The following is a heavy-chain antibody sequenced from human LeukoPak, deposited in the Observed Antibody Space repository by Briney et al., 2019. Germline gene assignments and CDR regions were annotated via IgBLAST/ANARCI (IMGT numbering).Heavy chain of an antibody. CDR2: INPSGGST. Sequence: ASMKVSCKASGYTFTSYYMHWVRQAPGQGLEWMGIINPSGGSTSYAQKFQGRVTMTRDTSTSTVYMELSSLRSEDTAVYYCARGNWFGELFSYGMDVWGQGTTVTVSS. CDR1: GYTFTSYY. CDR3: ARGNWFGELFSYGMDV. J-gene: IGHJ6*02. V-gene: IGHV1-46*01. D-gene: IGHD3-10*01.